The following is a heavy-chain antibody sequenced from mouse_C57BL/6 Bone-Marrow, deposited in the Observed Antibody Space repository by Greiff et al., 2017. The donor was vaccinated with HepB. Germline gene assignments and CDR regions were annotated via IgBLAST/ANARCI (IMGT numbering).Heavy chain of an antibody. CDR3: ARVGRKYDYDVKVYFDY. J-gene: IGHJ2*01. Sequence: QVQLQQPGAELVMPGASVKLSCKASGYTFTSYWMHWVKQRPGQGLEWIGEIDPSDSYTNYNQKFKGKSTLTVDKSSSTAYMQLSSLTSEDSAVYYCARVGRKYDYDVKVYFDYWGQGTTLTVS. D-gene: IGHD2-4*01. CDR2: IDPSDSYT. V-gene: IGHV1-69*01. CDR1: GYTFTSYW.